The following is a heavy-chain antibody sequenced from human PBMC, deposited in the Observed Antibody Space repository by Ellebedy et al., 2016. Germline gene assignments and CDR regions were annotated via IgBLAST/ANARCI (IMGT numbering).Heavy chain of an antibody. Sequence: GGSLRLXCAASGLIFSDYDMGWIRQSPGKGLEWVSYISSSLDTIYYADSVKGRLTISRDNAKNSLYLQMNSLRAEDTAVYYCAREGGRGVYYYYYMDVWGKGTTVTVSS. V-gene: IGHV3-11*04. CDR1: GLIFSDYD. CDR3: AREGGRGVYYYYYMDV. CDR2: ISSSLDTI. D-gene: IGHD3-10*01. J-gene: IGHJ6*03.